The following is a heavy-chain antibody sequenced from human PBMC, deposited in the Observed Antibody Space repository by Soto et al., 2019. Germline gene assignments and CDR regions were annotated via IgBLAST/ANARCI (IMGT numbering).Heavy chain of an antibody. V-gene: IGHV3-33*01. D-gene: IGHD2-15*01. CDR2: ILYDGSNK. CDR1: GFTFSSYG. CDR3: ASGPPKYCSGGSCYFEF. J-gene: IGHJ4*02. Sequence: GGSLRLSCAASGFTFSSYGMHWVRQAPGKGLEWVAVILYDGSNKYYADSVKGRFTISRDNSKNTLYLQMNSLRAEDTAVYYCASGPPKYCSGGSCYFEFWVQGTLVIVSS.